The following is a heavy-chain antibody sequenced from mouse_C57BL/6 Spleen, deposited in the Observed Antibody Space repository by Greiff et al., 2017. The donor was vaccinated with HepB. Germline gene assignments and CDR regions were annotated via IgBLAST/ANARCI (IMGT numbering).Heavy chain of an antibody. CDR3: ARQEGGYDDAMDY. Sequence: EVQRVESGGGLVKPGGSLKLSCAASGFTFSSYTMSWVRQTPEKRLEWVATISGGGGNTYYPDSVKGRFTISRDNAKNTLYLQMSSLRSEDTALYYCARQEGGYDDAMDYWGQGTSVTVSS. V-gene: IGHV5-9*01. J-gene: IGHJ4*01. CDR1: GFTFSSYT. CDR2: ISGGGGNT. D-gene: IGHD2-2*01.